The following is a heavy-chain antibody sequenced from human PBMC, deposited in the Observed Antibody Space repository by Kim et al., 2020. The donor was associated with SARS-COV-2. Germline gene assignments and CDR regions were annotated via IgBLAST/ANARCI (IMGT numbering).Heavy chain of an antibody. J-gene: IGHJ4*02. Sequence: YAQKLQGRVTMTTDTSTSTAYMELRSLRSDDTAVYYCAREIGSGSPYFDYWGQGTLVTVSS. V-gene: IGHV1-18*01. CDR3: AREIGSGSPYFDY. D-gene: IGHD3-10*01.